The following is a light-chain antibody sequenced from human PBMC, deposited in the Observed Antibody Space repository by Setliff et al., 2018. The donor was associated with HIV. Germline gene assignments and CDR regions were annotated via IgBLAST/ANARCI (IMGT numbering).Light chain of an antibody. Sequence: QSALTQPASVSGSPGQSIAISCTGTSSDVGGYNYVSWYQQHPGKAPKLMIYDVSNRPSGVSDRFSGSKSGNTASLTISGLQAEDEADYYCSSYTSNTAIFGGGTQLTV. CDR1: SSDVGGYNY. CDR2: DVS. V-gene: IGLV2-14*03. CDR3: SSYTSNTAI. J-gene: IGLJ2*01.